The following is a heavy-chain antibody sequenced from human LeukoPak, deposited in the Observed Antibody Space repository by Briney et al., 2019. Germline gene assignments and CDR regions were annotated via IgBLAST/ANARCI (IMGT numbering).Heavy chain of an antibody. D-gene: IGHD3-10*01. J-gene: IGHJ4*02. CDR1: GGSISSSSYY. CDR3: ARLLRFGEPAGFDY. V-gene: IGHV4-39*01. CDR2: IYYSGST. Sequence: SETLSLTCTVAGGSISSSSYYWGWIRQPPGKGLEWIGIIYYSGSTYYNPSLKSRVTISVDTSKTQFSLKLSSVTAADTAVYYCARLLRFGEPAGFDYWGQGTLVTVSS.